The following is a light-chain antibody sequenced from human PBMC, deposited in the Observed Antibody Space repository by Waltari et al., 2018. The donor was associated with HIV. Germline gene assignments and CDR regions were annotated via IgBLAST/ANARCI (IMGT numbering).Light chain of an antibody. CDR1: DSIGNN. CDR2: GAS. J-gene: IGKJ1*01. Sequence: VMTQSPATLSVSPGGSATISCRTSDSIGNNLIWYQQRPGQAPRVLIYGASTRAPGIPGRITGSGSGTEFTLTINNLQPEDTAVYYCYQYNYSPRSFGQGTRVDLK. CDR3: YQYNYSPRS. V-gene: IGKV3-15*01.